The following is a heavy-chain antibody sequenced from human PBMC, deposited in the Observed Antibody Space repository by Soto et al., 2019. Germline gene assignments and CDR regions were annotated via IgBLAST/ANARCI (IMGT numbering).Heavy chain of an antibody. CDR1: GFTFSSYG. Sequence: GGSLRLSCAASGFTFSSYGMHWVRQAPGKGLEWVAVISYDGSNKYYADSVKGRFTISRDNSKNTLYLQMNSLRAEDTAVYYCAKVIGTAMVDDAFDIWGQGTMVTVSS. J-gene: IGHJ3*02. CDR3: AKVIGTAMVDDAFDI. CDR2: ISYDGSNK. V-gene: IGHV3-30*18. D-gene: IGHD5-18*01.